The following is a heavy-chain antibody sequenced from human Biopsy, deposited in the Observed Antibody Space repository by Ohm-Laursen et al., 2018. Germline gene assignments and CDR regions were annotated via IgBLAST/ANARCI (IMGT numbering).Heavy chain of an antibody. CDR3: ARGRLRAVARFDY. V-gene: IGHV4-34*01. CDR2: INRSGST. D-gene: IGHD6-19*01. J-gene: IGHJ4*02. CDR1: GGSFSGYY. Sequence: GTLSLTCAVYGGSFSGYYWSWIRQPPGKGLEWIGEINRSGSTNYNPSLKSRVTISVDTSKNQFSLKLSSVTAADTAVYYCARGRLRAVARFDYWGQGTLVTVSS.